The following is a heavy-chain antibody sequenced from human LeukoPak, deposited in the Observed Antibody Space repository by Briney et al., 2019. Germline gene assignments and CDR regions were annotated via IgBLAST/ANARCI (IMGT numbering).Heavy chain of an antibody. CDR3: ARFKVTVTSIP. CDR2: INPDGRSA. CDR1: VFTFSDYW. V-gene: IGHV3-74*01. J-gene: IGHJ5*02. D-gene: IGHD4-11*01. Sequence: PGGSLRLSCAASVFTFSDYWMHCVRQAPGKGLVCVSRINPDGRSASYADSVKVRFTISRDNAKNTLYLQMSSLRAEDTAVYYCARFKVTVTSIPWGQGTLVTVSS.